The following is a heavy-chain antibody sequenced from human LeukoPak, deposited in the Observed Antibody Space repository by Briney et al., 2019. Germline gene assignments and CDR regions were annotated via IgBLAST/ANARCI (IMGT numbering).Heavy chain of an antibody. J-gene: IGHJ4*02. CDR3: SRSAYYDGSGNYYDY. D-gene: IGHD3-22*01. CDR2: ISDGGSTT. Sequence: GGSLTLSCAASGFTFSSYSINWVRQAPGKGLVWVSRISDGGSTTTYADSVKGRFTISRDNAKNTLYLQMNGLRAEDTAVYYCSRSAYYDGSGNYYDYWGQGTLVTVSS. CDR1: GFTFSSYS. V-gene: IGHV3-74*01.